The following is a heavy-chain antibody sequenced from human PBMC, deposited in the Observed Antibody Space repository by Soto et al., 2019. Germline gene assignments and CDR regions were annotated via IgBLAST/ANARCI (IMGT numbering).Heavy chain of an antibody. CDR2: IYYSGST. Sequence: SETLSLTCTFSGGSISSGGYYWIWIRQHPGKGLEWIGYIYYSGSTYYNPSLKSRVTISVDTSKNQFSLKLSSVTAADTAVYYCARGGRGSSWYSSYWGQGTLVTVSS. CDR3: ARGGRGSSWYSSY. V-gene: IGHV4-31*03. D-gene: IGHD6-13*01. J-gene: IGHJ4*02. CDR1: GGSISSGGYY.